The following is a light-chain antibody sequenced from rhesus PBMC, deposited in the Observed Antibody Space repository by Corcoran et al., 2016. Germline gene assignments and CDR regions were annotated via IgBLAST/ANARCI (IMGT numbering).Light chain of an antibody. V-gene: IGKV1-22*01. CDR1: QSINSW. Sequence: DIQMTQSPSSLSASVGDTVTITCRANQSINSWLDWYQQKPGNAPTLLIYKASSLEPGYPARFSGSGSGTGFTLTVSRLQPKDFAPYYCLQYTTTPFTFGPGTKLDIK. J-gene: IGKJ3*01. CDR3: LQYTTTPFT. CDR2: KAS.